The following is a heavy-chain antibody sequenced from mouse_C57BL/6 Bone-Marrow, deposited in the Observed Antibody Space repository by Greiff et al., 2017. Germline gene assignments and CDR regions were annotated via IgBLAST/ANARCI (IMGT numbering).Heavy chain of an antibody. CDR3: ALTGTKGYFDY. Sequence: QVQLKESGAELVRPGTSVKMSCKASGYTFTNYWIGWAKQRPGHGLEWIGDIYPGGGYTNYNEKFKGKATLTADKSSSTAYMQFSSLTSEDSAIYYCALTGTKGYFDYWGQGTTLTVSS. CDR2: IYPGGGYT. CDR1: GYTFTNYW. J-gene: IGHJ2*01. D-gene: IGHD4-1*01. V-gene: IGHV1-63*01.